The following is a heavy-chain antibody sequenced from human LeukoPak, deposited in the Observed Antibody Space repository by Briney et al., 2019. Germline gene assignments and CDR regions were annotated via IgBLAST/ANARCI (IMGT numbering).Heavy chain of an antibody. CDR1: EFILSTYS. CDR3: ARGASVVAGSDDAFDI. V-gene: IGHV3-21*01. CDR2: ISSSSSYI. D-gene: IGHD6-19*01. Sequence: GGSLRLSCAAPEFILSTYSTNCVRQAPGKGLEWVSSISSSSSYIYYADSVKGRFTISRDNAKNLLYLQMNSLRAEDTAVYYCARGASVVAGSDDAFDIWGQGTMVTVSS. J-gene: IGHJ3*02.